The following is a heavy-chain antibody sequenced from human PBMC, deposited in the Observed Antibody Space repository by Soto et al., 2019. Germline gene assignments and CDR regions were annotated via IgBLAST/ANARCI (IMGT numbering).Heavy chain of an antibody. CDR1: GGSFSGYY. Sequence: SETLSLTCAVYGGSFSGYYWSWIRQPPGKGLEWIGEINHSGSTNYNPSLKSRVTISVDTSKSQFSLKLSSVTAADTAVYYCARGMGRQQPPQGYCGQGTLVTVYS. CDR3: ARGMGRQQPPQGY. V-gene: IGHV4-34*01. CDR2: INHSGST. D-gene: IGHD6-13*01. J-gene: IGHJ4*02.